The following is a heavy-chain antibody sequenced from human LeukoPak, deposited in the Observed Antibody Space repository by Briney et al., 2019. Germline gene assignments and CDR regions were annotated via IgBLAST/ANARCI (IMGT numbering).Heavy chain of an antibody. CDR2: ISSSSSTI. D-gene: IGHD3-10*01. CDR1: GFTFSSYS. Sequence: GGSLRLSCAASGFTFSSYSMNWVRRAPGKGLEWVSYISSSSSTIYYADSVKGRFTISRDNAKNSLYLQMNSLRAEDTAVYYCARDPGKYYYGSGDYWGQGTLVTVSS. V-gene: IGHV3-48*01. J-gene: IGHJ4*02. CDR3: ARDPGKYYYGSGDY.